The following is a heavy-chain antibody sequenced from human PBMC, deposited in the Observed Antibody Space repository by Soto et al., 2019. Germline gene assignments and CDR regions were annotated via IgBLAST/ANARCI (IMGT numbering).Heavy chain of an antibody. V-gene: IGHV3-30-3*01. J-gene: IGHJ4*02. D-gene: IGHD1-1*01. CDR3: ATAPRGSPTSLCHY. CDR1: GFTFSNYA. Sequence: QVQLVESGGGVVQPGRSLRLSCAASGFTFSNYAIHWVRQAPGKGLDWVAVISYDGSNKYYADSVKGRFTISRDNSKNTLYLQMNSLRPEDTAVCYCATAPRGSPTSLCHYWGQGSLVTVSS. CDR2: ISYDGSNK.